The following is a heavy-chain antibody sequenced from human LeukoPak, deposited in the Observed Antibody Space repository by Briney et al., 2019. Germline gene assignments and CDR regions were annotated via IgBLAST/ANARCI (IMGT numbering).Heavy chain of an antibody. V-gene: IGHV4-4*07. D-gene: IGHD3-10*01. Sequence: SETLSLTYTVSGGSINSYYWSWIRQPAGKGLEWIGRIYTSGSTNYNPSLKSRVTISVDTSKNQFSLKLSSVTAADTAVYYCARDAGITMVRGVIITSPFFDYWGQGTLVTVSS. CDR2: IYTSGST. CDR3: ARDAGITMVRGVIITSPFFDY. J-gene: IGHJ4*02. CDR1: GGSINSYY.